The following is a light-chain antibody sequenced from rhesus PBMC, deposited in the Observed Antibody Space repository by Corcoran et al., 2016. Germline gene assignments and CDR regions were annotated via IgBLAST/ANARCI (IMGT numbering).Light chain of an antibody. CDR3: QQYNSLPWT. V-gene: IGKV1-74*01. CDR2: KAS. J-gene: IGKJ1*01. CDR1: ENVNNY. Sequence: DIQMTQSPSSLSASVGDRVTITCRASENVNNYLNWYQQKPGKAPKLLIYKASTLQSGVPSRFSGSGSGTDYTFTISSLQPEDFATYYCQQYNSLPWTFGQGTKVEIK.